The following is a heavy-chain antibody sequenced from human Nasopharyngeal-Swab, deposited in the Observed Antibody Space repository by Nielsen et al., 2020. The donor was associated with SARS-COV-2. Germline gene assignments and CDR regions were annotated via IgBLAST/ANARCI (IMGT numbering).Heavy chain of an antibody. D-gene: IGHD1-7*01. CDR1: GGSISSSSYY. J-gene: IGHJ3*02. CDR2: IYYSGST. CDR3: ARRPAELAYNWNYGVAFDI. Sequence: SETLSLTCTVSGGSISSSSYYWGWIRQPPGKGLEWIGSIYYSGSTYYSPSLKSRVTISVDTSKNQFSLKLSSVTAADTAVYYCARRPAELAYNWNYGVAFDIWGQGTMVTVSS. V-gene: IGHV4-39*01.